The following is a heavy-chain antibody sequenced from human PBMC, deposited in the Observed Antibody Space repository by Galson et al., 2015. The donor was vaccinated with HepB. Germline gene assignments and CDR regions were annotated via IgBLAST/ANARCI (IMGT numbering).Heavy chain of an antibody. D-gene: IGHD6-6*01. CDR3: AKGDVAYSGSSGGFHY. CDR2: ISYDGRNK. CDR1: GFTFSRYA. V-gene: IGHV3-30*18. Sequence: SLRLSCAASGFTFSRYAMHWVRQAPGKGLEWVAVISYDGRNKKYGDTVEGRFTISRDNSRDTLSVHMDRLTVEDTAIYYCAKGDVAYSGSSGGFHYWGQGILVAVSS. J-gene: IGHJ4*02.